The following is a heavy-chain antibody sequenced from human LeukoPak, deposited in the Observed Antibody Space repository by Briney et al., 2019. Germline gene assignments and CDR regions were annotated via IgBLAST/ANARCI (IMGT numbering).Heavy chain of an antibody. CDR2: ISYDGSNE. J-gene: IGHJ4*02. Sequence: GRSLRLSCEASGFTFSSYVMHWVRQAPGKGLEWVAIISYDGSNEYYADSVKGRFTISRDNSKNTLYLQMNSLRAEDTAVYYCAKVLPGGSFYSYHFDYWGQGTLVTVSS. CDR3: AKVLPGGSFYSYHFDY. CDR1: GFTFSSYV. D-gene: IGHD2-21*02. V-gene: IGHV3-30*04.